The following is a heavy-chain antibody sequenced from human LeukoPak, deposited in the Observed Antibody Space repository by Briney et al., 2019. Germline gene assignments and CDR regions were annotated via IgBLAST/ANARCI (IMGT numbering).Heavy chain of an antibody. Sequence: GGSLRPSCAASGFTFSSYSMNWVRQAPGKGLEWVSSISSSSSYIYYADSVKGRFTISRDNAKNSLYLQMNSLRAEDTAVYYCARDLFSGLNYWGQGTLVTVSS. CDR2: ISSSSSYI. V-gene: IGHV3-21*01. D-gene: IGHD6-19*01. CDR3: ARDLFSGLNY. J-gene: IGHJ4*02. CDR1: GFTFSSYS.